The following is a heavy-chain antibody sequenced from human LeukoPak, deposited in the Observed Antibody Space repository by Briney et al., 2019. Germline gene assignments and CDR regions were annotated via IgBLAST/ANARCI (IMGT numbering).Heavy chain of an antibody. D-gene: IGHD3-3*01. CDR2: IIPILGIA. Sequence: AASVKVSCKASGGTFSSYAISWVRQAPGQGLEWMGRIIPILGIANYAQKFQGRVTMTRDTSTSTVYMDLSSLRSEDTAVYYCARAPESGIFRPTYMDVWGKGTTVTVSS. CDR1: GGTFSSYA. J-gene: IGHJ6*03. V-gene: IGHV1-69*04. CDR3: ARAPESGIFRPTYMDV.